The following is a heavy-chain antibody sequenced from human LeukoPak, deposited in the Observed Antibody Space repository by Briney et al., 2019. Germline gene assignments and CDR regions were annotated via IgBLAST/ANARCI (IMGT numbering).Heavy chain of an antibody. CDR2: IYYSGST. D-gene: IGHD6-25*01. V-gene: IGHV4-39*01. J-gene: IGHJ5*02. Sequence: SETLSLTCTVSGGSISSSSYYWGWIRQPPGKGLEWIGSIYYSGSTYYNPSLKSRVTISVDTSKNQFSLKLSSVTAADTAVYYRARLGYSSDWFDPWGQGTLVTVSS. CDR3: ARLGYSSDWFDP. CDR1: GGSISSSSYY.